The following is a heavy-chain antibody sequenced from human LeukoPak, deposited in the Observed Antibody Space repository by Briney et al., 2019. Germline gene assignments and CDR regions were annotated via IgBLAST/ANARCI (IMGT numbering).Heavy chain of an antibody. Sequence: GGSLRLSCAASGFTFSNYWLTWVRQAPGQGLEWVANIKQDGSEKHYVDSVKGRFTISRDNAKNLLYLQMNSLRAEDTAVYYCARRYCSSTSCLLDYWGQGTLVTVSS. D-gene: IGHD2-2*01. J-gene: IGHJ4*02. CDR2: IKQDGSEK. CDR3: ARRYCSSTSCLLDY. V-gene: IGHV3-7*01. CDR1: GFTFSNYW.